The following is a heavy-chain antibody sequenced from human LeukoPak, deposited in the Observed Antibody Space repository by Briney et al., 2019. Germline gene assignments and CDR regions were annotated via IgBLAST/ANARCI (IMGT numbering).Heavy chain of an antibody. J-gene: IGHJ3*02. V-gene: IGHV1-69*02. CDR2: IIPILGIA. D-gene: IGHD3-3*01. CDR1: GGTFSSYT. CDR3: ASNQITIFGVVKGLGAFDI. Sequence: SVKVSCKASGGTFSSYTISWVRQAPGQGLEWMGRIIPILGIANYAQKFQGRVTITADRSTSTAYMELSSLRSEDTAVYYCASNQITIFGVVKGLGAFDIWGQGTMVTVSS.